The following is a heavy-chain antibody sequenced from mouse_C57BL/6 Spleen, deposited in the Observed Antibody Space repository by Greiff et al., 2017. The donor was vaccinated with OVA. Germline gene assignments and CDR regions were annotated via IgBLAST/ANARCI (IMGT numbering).Heavy chain of an antibody. CDR1: GYTFTSYW. V-gene: IGHV1-55*01. Sequence: QVQLQQPGAELVKPGASVKMSCKASGYTFTSYWITWVKQRPGQGLEWIGDIYPGSGSTNYNEKFKSKATLTVDTSSSTAYMQLSSLTSEDSAVYDCARGLYYGNYVDYWGQGTTLTVSS. J-gene: IGHJ2*01. CDR3: ARGLYYGNYVDY. CDR2: IYPGSGST. D-gene: IGHD2-1*01.